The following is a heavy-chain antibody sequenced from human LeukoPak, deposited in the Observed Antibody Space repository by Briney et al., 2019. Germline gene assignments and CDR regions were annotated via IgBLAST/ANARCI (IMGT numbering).Heavy chain of an antibody. D-gene: IGHD3-9*01. V-gene: IGHV1-8*01. CDR2: MNPNSGNT. J-gene: IGHJ4*02. CDR3: ARGRYDILTGTN. CDR1: GYIFTSYD. Sequence: ASVKVSCKASGYIFTSYDINWVRQATGQGLEWMGWMNPNSGNTGYAQKFQGRVTMTRNTSISTAYMELSSLRSEDTAVYYCARGRYDILTGTNWGQGTLVTVSS.